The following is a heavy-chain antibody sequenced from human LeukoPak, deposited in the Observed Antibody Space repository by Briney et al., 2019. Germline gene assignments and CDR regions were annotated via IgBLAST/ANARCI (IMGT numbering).Heavy chain of an antibody. CDR2: IYYSGST. J-gene: IGHJ6*02. D-gene: IGHD4-17*01. Sequence: PSETLSLTCTVSGGSISSGDYYWSWIRQPQGKGLEWIGYIYYSGSTYYNPSRKSRVTISVDTSKNQFSLKLSSVTAADTAVYYCASLRLRGSGMDVWGQGTTVTVSS. V-gene: IGHV4-30-4*01. CDR1: GGSISSGDYY. CDR3: ASLRLRGSGMDV.